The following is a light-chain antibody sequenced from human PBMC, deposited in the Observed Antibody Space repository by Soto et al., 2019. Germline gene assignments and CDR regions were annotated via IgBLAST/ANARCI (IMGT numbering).Light chain of an antibody. CDR2: GTS. J-gene: IGKJ4*01. V-gene: IGKV3-20*01. CDR3: QQYGSSPLT. Sequence: EIVLTQSPGTLSLSPGERATLSCRASQYVSTTFFAWYQQKPGPATRLLIYGTSNRATGIPDRFSGSGSGTDCTLTISRPEPEEFAVYYCQQYGSSPLTFGGGNRLEI. CDR1: QYVSTTF.